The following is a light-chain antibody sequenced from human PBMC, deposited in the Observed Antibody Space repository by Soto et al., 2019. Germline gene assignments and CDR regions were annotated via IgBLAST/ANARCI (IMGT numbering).Light chain of an antibody. CDR3: QVSDITSDHPYV. CDR1: NIGSKS. V-gene: IGLV3-21*02. J-gene: IGLJ1*01. Sequence: SYELTQPPSVSVAPGQTARITCGGNNIGSKSVHWYQQKPGQAPVLVVYDDFDRPSGIPEQFSGSNSGNTATLTISRVEAGDEADYYCQVSDITSDHPYVFGTGTKLTVL. CDR2: DDF.